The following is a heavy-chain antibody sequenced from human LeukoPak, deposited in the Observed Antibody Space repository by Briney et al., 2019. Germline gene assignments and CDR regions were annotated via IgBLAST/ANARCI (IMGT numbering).Heavy chain of an antibody. D-gene: IGHD3-22*01. J-gene: IGHJ3*02. CDR2: ITNDGSST. Sequence: GGSLRLSCAASGLTFSSHWMHWVRQAPGKGLVWVSRITNDGSSTTYADSVKGRFTISRDNSKNTLYLQMNSLRAEDTAVYYCARDKGYYDSSGYYGRGAFDIWGQGTMVTVSS. V-gene: IGHV3-74*01. CDR3: ARDKGYYDSSGYYGRGAFDI. CDR1: GLTFSSHW.